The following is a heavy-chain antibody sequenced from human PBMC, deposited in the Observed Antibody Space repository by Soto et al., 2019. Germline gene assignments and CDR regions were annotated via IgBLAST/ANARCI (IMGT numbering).Heavy chain of an antibody. CDR3: ARDRDIVLVPEAITGMDV. Sequence: QVQLMQSGAEVKMPGASVKVSCKASGCTFTSHGIRWVRQAPGQGLEWMGWISAYNGNTNYAQKVQGRVTMTTDTSTSTAYMELRSLSSDDTAVYYCARDRDIVLVPEAITGMDVWGQGTTVTVSS. J-gene: IGHJ6*02. CDR1: GCTFTSHG. V-gene: IGHV1-18*01. CDR2: ISAYNGNT. D-gene: IGHD2-2*02.